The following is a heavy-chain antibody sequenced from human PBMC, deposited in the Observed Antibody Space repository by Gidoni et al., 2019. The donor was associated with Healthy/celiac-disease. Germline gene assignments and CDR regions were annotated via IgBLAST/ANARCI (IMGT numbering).Heavy chain of an antibody. V-gene: IGHV3-30*18. CDR3: AKDLAAAGTADY. Sequence: QVQLVESGGGVVQPGRSLRLSCAASGFTFSSYGMHWVRQAPGKGLEWVAVISYDGSNKYYADSVKGRFTISRDNSKNTLYLLMNSLRAEDTAVYYCAKDLAAAGTADYWGQGTLVTVSS. CDR1: GFTFSSYG. J-gene: IGHJ4*02. CDR2: ISYDGSNK. D-gene: IGHD6-13*01.